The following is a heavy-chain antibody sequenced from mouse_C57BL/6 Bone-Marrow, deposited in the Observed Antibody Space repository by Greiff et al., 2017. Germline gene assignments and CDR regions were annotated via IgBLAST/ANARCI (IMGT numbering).Heavy chain of an antibody. CDR3: TTHYDYLWFAY. Sequence: DVKLQESGAELVRPGASVKLSCTASGFNIKDDYMHWVKQRPEQGLEWIGWIDPENGDTEYASKFQGKATITADTSSNTAYLQLSSLTSEDTAVYYCTTHYDYLWFAYWGQGTLVTVSA. V-gene: IGHV14-4*01. CDR2: IDPENGDT. J-gene: IGHJ3*01. D-gene: IGHD2-4*01. CDR1: GFNIKDDY.